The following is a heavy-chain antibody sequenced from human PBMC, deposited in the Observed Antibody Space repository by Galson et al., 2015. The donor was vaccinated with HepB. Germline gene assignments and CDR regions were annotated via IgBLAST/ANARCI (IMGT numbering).Heavy chain of an antibody. J-gene: IGHJ4*02. CDR2: ISYDGSNK. D-gene: IGHD5-18*01. CDR3: ARAIGYSYGQGYFGY. CDR1: GFTFSSYA. V-gene: IGHV3-30-3*01. Sequence: SLRLSCAASGFTFSSYAMHWVRQAPGKGLEWVAVISYDGSNKYYADSVKGRFTISRDNSKNTLYLQMNSLRAEDTAVYYCARAIGYSYGQGYFGYWGQGTLVTVSS.